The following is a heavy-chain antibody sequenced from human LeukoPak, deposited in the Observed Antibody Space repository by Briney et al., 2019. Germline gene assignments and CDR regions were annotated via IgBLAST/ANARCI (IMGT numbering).Heavy chain of an antibody. J-gene: IGHJ4*02. CDR2: IYTSGST. CDR3: ARDTLYCSGGSCYSYLLDY. D-gene: IGHD2-15*01. CDR1: GGSISSGSYY. Sequence: SETLSLTCTVSGGSISSGSYYWRWIRQPAGKGLEWIGRIYTSGSTNYNPSLKSRVTISVDTSKNQFSLKLSSVTAADTAVYYCARDTLYCSGGSCYSYLLDYWGQGTLVTVSS. V-gene: IGHV4-61*02.